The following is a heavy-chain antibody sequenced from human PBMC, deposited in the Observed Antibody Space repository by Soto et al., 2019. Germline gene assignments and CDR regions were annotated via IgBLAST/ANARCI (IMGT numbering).Heavy chain of an antibody. Sequence: EVQLVESGGDLVQPRGSLKLSCAASGFTFTSYWMHWVRQVPGKGLVWVSRISSDGGSTSYADSARGRFTISRDNAKNTLYLQMNSLRAEDTAVYYCARGPDTTYWYFDLWGRGTLVTVSS. J-gene: IGHJ2*01. CDR2: ISSDGGST. CDR3: ARGPDTTYWYFDL. D-gene: IGHD1-26*01. CDR1: GFTFTSYW. V-gene: IGHV3-74*01.